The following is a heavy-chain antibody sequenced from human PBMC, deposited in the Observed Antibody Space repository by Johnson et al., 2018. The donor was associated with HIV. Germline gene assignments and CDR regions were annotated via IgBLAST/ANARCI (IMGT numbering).Heavy chain of an antibody. D-gene: IGHD1-26*01. CDR2: IKQDGSEK. CDR3: AKGGSYSSDPLDV. Sequence: VQLVESGGGLVQPGGSLRLSCAASGFIFSSYWMNWVRQAPGKGLEWVANIKQDGSEKYFVDSVKGRFTISRDNAKNSLYLQMNSLRAEDTAVYYCAKGGSYSSDPLDVWGQGTMVTVSS. V-gene: IGHV3-7*01. J-gene: IGHJ3*01. CDR1: GFIFSSYW.